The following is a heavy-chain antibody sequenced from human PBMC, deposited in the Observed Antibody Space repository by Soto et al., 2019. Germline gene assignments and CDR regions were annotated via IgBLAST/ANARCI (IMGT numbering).Heavy chain of an antibody. J-gene: IGHJ6*02. CDR3: ARQTTGSGMDV. D-gene: IGHD3-10*01. Sequence: GESLKISCKGSGYSFTSYWISWVRQMPGKGLEWMGRIDPSDSYTNYSPPFQGHVTISADKSISTAYLQWRSLKESDTDMYYCARQTTGSGMDVWGQRTTVTVSS. V-gene: IGHV5-10-1*01. CDR2: IDPSDSYT. CDR1: GYSFTSYW.